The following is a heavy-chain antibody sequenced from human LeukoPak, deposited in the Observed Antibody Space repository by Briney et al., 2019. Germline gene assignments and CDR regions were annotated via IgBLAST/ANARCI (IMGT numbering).Heavy chain of an antibody. CDR3: ARASYSGFDDYTTDI. CDR2: ISSSGSAI. Sequence: PGGSLRLSCTASGFTFSSCGLNWVRQAPGKGLEWVSYISSSGSAIYYADSVKGRFTISRDNAKNSLYLQMNSLRAEDTAVYYCARASYSGFDDYTTDIWGQGTMVTVSS. V-gene: IGHV3-48*03. J-gene: IGHJ3*02. D-gene: IGHD5-12*01. CDR1: GFTFSSCG.